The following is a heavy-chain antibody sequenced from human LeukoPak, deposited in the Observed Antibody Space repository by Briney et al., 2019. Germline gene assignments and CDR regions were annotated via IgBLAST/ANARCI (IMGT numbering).Heavy chain of an antibody. CDR2: ISAYNGNT. V-gene: IGHV1-18*01. CDR3: ARVRDEDIVLMVYAWTDAFDI. Sequence: GASVKVSCKASGYTFTSYGISWVRQAPGQGLEWMGWISAYNGNTNYAQKLQGRVTMTTDTSTSTAYMELRSLRSDDTAVYYCARVRDEDIVLMVYAWTDAFDIWGQGTMVTVSS. J-gene: IGHJ3*02. D-gene: IGHD2-8*01. CDR1: GYTFTSYG.